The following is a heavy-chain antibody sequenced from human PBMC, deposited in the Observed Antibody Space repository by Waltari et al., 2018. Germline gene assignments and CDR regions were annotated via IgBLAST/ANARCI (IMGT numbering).Heavy chain of an antibody. V-gene: IGHV3-21*01. CDR1: GFTLSTSR. D-gene: IGHD4-17*01. CDR2: ISSRSYI. J-gene: IGHJ3*02. CDR3: GRDVYGDYVGGGGGAFDI. Sequence: EVQLVESGGGLVKPGGSLRLSGPASGFTLSTSRMNWARQAPGKGLEWVSSISSRSYIDYVDSVKGRFTISRDNAKNSLYLQMNSLRAEDTAVYYCGRDVYGDYVGGGGGAFDIWGQGTMVTVSS.